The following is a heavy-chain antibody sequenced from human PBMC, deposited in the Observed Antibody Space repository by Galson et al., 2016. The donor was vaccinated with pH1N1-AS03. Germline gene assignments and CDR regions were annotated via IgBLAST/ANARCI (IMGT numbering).Heavy chain of an antibody. Sequence: TLSLTCTVSGVSISSSSYYWSWIRQPAGKGLEWIGRIYTRGSPNYNPSLKSRVTISLDTPKNQFSLKLSSVTAADTAVYYCARWGLELPLDYWGQGTLVTVSS. D-gene: IGHD2-21*01. V-gene: IGHV4-61*02. CDR3: ARWGLELPLDY. CDR1: GVSISSSSYY. J-gene: IGHJ4*02. CDR2: IYTRGSP.